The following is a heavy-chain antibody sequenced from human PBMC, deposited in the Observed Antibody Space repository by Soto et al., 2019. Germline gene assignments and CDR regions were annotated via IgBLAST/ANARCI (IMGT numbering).Heavy chain of an antibody. J-gene: IGHJ5*02. CDR1: GYSFTNND. CDR3: ARMETFGSLNWFDP. V-gene: IGHV1-8*01. Sequence: ASLKISCKASGYSFTNNDVTCVRQAIGQGLEWMGWMNPGSGDTGYAQKFQGRVTMTRDISIATAYMELSSLRSDDTAIYYCARMETFGSLNWFDPWGQGTLVTVSS. CDR2: MNPGSGDT. D-gene: IGHD3-16*01.